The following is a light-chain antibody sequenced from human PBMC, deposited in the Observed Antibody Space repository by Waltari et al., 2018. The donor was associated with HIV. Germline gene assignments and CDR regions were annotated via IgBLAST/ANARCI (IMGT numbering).Light chain of an antibody. V-gene: IGLV2-18*02. CDR3: TSYTTSSTGV. Sequence: QSALTQPPSVSGSLGQSVTISCTGTSSDIWAYNRVSWYQQPPATAPKLRIYDVTHRPSGVPVRFSGSKSGNTASLTISGLQADDEADYYCTSYTTSSTGVFGGGTKLTVL. CDR1: SSDIWAYNR. J-gene: IGLJ3*02. CDR2: DVT.